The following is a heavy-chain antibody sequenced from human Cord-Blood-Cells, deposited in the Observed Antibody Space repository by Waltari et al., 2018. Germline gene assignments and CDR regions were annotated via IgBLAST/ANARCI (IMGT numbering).Heavy chain of an antibody. CDR1: GFTFSSYG. J-gene: IGHJ4*02. V-gene: IGHV3-30*18. Sequence: QVQLVESGGGVVQPGRSLRLSCAASGFTFSSYGMHWVRQAPGKGLEWVAVISYDGSNKYYADSVKDRFTISRDNSKNTLYLQMNSLRAEDTAVYYCAKSLGVVVVAADYWGQGTLVTVSS. CDR2: ISYDGSNK. D-gene: IGHD2-15*01. CDR3: AKSLGVVVVAADY.